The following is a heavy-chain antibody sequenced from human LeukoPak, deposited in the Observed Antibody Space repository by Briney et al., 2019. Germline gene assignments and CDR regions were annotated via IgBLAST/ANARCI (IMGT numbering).Heavy chain of an antibody. J-gene: IGHJ4*02. CDR3: ARASSSLDYFDY. CDR1: GGSISSYY. V-gene: IGHV4-59*08. CDR2: IYYSGST. D-gene: IGHD3-16*01. Sequence: PSETLSLTCTVPGGSISSYYWSWIRQPPGKGLEWIGYIYYSGSTNYNPSLKSRVTISVDTSKNQFSLKLTTGTAADTAVYYCARASSSLDYFDYWGQGTLVTVSS.